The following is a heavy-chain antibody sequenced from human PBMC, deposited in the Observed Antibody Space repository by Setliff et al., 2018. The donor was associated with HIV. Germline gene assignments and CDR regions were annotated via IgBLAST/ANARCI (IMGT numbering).Heavy chain of an antibody. CDR2: ISYDGSII. CDR1: GFSFSTSA. Sequence: PGGSLRLSCAASGFSFSTSAMHWVRQAPGKGLEWVAVISYDGSIIYYADSVKGRFTMSRDSAKNTLYLQMNSLRVEDTAVYYCVKWNYPNSWGQGTLVTVSS. V-gene: IGHV3-30*04. J-gene: IGHJ4*02. CDR3: VKWNYPNS. D-gene: IGHD1-7*01.